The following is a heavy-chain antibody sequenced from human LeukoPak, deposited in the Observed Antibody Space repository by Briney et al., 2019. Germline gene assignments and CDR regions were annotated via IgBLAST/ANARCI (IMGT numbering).Heavy chain of an antibody. CDR1: GFTFSSYE. J-gene: IGHJ4*02. CDR3: ASSPYYGSGSYFSG. D-gene: IGHD3-10*01. V-gene: IGHV3-48*03. CDR2: ISSSGSTI. Sequence: GGSLRLSCAASGFTFSSYEMNWVRQAPGKGLEWVSYISSSGSTIYYADSVKGRFTISRDNAKNSLYPQMNSLRAEDTAVYYCASSPYYGSGSYFSGWGQGTLVTVSS.